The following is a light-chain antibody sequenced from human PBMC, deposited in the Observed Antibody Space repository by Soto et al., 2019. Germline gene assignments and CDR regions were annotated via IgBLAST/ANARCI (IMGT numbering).Light chain of an antibody. CDR1: TSDIGAYNY. CDR2: DVT. Sequence: QSALTQPASVSGSPRQSITISCTGTTSDIGAYNYVSWYQHHPGKAPKLLIYDVTDRPSGVSDRFSGSKSGNTASLTISGLLAEDEADYFCSSYTTINTVVVFGGGTKVTVL. V-gene: IGLV2-14*03. J-gene: IGLJ2*01. CDR3: SSYTTINTVVV.